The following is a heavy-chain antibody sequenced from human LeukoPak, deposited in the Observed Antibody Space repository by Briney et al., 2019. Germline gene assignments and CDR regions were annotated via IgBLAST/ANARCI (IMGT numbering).Heavy chain of an antibody. CDR2: ISGSGTST. V-gene: IGHV3-23*01. CDR1: GFTFSGYW. Sequence: GGSLRLSCAASGFTFSGYWMHWVRQAPGKGLEWVSAISGSGTSTYYVDSVKGRFAISRDNSKNTLYLQMNSLRAEDTAVYYCAKGSYDTDYWGQGTLVTVSS. D-gene: IGHD3-22*01. J-gene: IGHJ4*02. CDR3: AKGSYDTDY.